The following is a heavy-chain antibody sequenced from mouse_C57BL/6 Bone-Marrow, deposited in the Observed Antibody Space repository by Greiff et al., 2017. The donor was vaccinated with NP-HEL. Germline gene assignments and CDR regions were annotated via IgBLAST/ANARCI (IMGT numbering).Heavy chain of an antibody. Sequence: EVKLVESGEGLVKPGGSLKLSCAASGFTFSSYAMSWVRQTPEKRLEWVAYISSGGDYIYYVATVKGRFTISRDDARNTLYLQMSSLKSEDTAMYYGTRGYYGSSFYYFDYWGQGTTLTVSS. V-gene: IGHV5-9-1*02. CDR1: GFTFSSYA. CDR3: TRGYYGSSFYYFDY. J-gene: IGHJ2*01. CDR2: ISSGGDYI. D-gene: IGHD1-1*01.